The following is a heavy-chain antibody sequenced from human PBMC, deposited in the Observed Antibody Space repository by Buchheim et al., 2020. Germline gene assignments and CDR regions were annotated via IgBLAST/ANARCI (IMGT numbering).Heavy chain of an antibody. CDR2: IYYSGDT. D-gene: IGHD4-17*01. J-gene: IGHJ6*02. CDR1: GASISNYY. CDR3: ARTTLTSIRMDV. V-gene: IGHV4-59*01. Sequence: QVQLQESGPGLVKPSETLSLTCTVSGASISNYYWSWIRQPPGRGPEWIGYIYYSGDTNYDPSLRSRVTISLDTSKNQFPLKLTSVTSADTALYYCARTTLTSIRMDVWGQGTT.